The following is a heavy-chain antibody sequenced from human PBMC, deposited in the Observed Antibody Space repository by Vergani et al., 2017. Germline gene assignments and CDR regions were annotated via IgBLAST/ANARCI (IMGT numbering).Heavy chain of an antibody. CDR1: GYTFTSYD. CDR3: ARSFFSSSWPYDAFDI. CDR2: MNPNSGNT. Sequence: QVQLVQSGAEVKKPGASVKVSCKASGYTFTSYDINWVRQATGQGLEWMGWMNPNSGNTGYAQKFQGRVTMTRNTSISTAYMELSSLRSEDTAVYYCARSFFSSSWPYDAFDIWGQGTMVTGSS. V-gene: IGHV1-8*01. D-gene: IGHD6-13*01. J-gene: IGHJ3*02.